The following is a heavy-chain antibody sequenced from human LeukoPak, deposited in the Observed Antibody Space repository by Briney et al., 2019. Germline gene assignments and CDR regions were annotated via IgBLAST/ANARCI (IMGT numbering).Heavy chain of an antibody. V-gene: IGHV3-23*01. Sequence: PGGSLRFSCAASGYTFSSYAMSWVRQAPGKGVEWVSAISGGGINTYYADSVRGRFTISRDNSKNTLYLQMSSLRAEDTAVYYCVKRAWIQLWDYGMDVWGQGTTVTVSS. CDR3: VKRAWIQLWDYGMDV. J-gene: IGHJ6*02. CDR2: ISGGGINT. CDR1: GYTFSSYA. D-gene: IGHD5-18*01.